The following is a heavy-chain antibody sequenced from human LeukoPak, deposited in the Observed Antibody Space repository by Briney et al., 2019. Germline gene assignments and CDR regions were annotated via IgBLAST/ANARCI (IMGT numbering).Heavy chain of an antibody. J-gene: IGHJ6*02. D-gene: IGHD3-9*01. CDR1: GFTFSSYS. CDR3: ARDYDDILTGYYKGTQNYGMDV. Sequence: GGSLRLSCAASGFTFSSYSMNWVRQAPGKGLEWVSSISSSSSYIYYADSVKGRFTISRDNAKNSLYLQMNSLRAEDTAVYYCARDYDDILTGYYKGTQNYGMDVWGQGTTVTVSS. CDR2: ISSSSSYI. V-gene: IGHV3-21*01.